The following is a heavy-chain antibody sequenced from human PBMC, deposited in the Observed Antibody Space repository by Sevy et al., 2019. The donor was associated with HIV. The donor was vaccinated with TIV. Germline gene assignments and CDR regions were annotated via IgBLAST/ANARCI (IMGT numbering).Heavy chain of an antibody. J-gene: IGHJ6*02. Sequence: GGSLRLSCAASGFTFSSYGMHWVRQAPGKGLEWVAVISYDGSNKYYADSVKGRFTISRDNSKNTLYLQMNSLRAEDTAVYYCVKPRGGYCSSTSCYLDGMDVWGQGTTVTVSS. D-gene: IGHD2-2*01. CDR1: GFTFSSYG. CDR2: ISYDGSNK. CDR3: VKPRGGYCSSTSCYLDGMDV. V-gene: IGHV3-30*18.